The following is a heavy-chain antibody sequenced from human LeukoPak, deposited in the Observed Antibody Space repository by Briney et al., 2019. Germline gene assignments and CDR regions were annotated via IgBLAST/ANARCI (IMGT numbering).Heavy chain of an antibody. CDR2: INPSGGNT. CDR1: GYTFTSYY. D-gene: IGHD3-9*01. J-gene: IGHJ3*02. Sequence: ASVKVSCKASGYTFTSYYMHWVRQAPGQGLEWMGIINPSGGNTGYAQKFQGRVTMTRNTSISTAYMELSSLRSEDTAVYYCAREVDILTVTYAFDIWGQGTMVTVSS. CDR3: AREVDILTVTYAFDI. V-gene: IGHV1-46*01.